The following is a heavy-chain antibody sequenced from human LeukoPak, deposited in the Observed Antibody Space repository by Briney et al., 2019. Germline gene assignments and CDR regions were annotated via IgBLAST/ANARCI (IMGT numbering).Heavy chain of an antibody. CDR3: ARGRRQWLLNNWFHP. CDR1: GGSFSGYY. J-gene: IGHJ5*02. D-gene: IGHD6-19*01. Sequence: SETLSLTCAVYGGSFSGYYWSWIRQPPGKGLEWIGEINHSGSTNYNPSLKSRVTISVDTSKNQFSLKLSSVTAADTAVYYCARGRRQWLLNNWFHPWGQGTLVTVSS. CDR2: INHSGST. V-gene: IGHV4-34*01.